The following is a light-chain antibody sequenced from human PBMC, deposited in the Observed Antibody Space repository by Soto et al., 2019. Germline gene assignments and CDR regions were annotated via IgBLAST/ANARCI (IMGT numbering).Light chain of an antibody. J-gene: IGKJ1*01. Sequence: EIVMTQSPVTLSVSPGERATPSCRASQSVSSALAWYQQKPGQAPRLLIYGTSTRATGIPDRFSGSGSGTEFTLTISSLQSEDSAVYFCQQYDTWPPMFGQGTKVDIK. CDR3: QQYDTWPPM. V-gene: IGKV3-15*01. CDR1: QSVSSA. CDR2: GTS.